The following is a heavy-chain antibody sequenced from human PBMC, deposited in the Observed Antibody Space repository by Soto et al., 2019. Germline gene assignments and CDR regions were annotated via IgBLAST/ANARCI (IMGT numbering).Heavy chain of an antibody. CDR3: ARAGTDSSGYYPTIYYFEY. CDR1: GGSISSGGYS. V-gene: IGHV4-30-2*01. Sequence: SETLSLTCAVSGGSISSGGYSWSWIRQPPGKGLEWIGYIYHSGSTYYNPSLKSRVTISVDRSKNQFSLKLSTVTAADTAVDYCARAGTDSSGYYPTIYYFEYWGQGTLVTVSS. D-gene: IGHD3-22*01. J-gene: IGHJ4*02. CDR2: IYHSGST.